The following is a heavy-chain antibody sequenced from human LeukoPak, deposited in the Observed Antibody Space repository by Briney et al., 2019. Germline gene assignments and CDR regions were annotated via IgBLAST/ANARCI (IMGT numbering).Heavy chain of an antibody. J-gene: IGHJ4*02. CDR1: GFSVGDKY. CDR2: IYSAGDT. V-gene: IGHV3-53*01. D-gene: IGHD4-23*01. Sequence: GGSLRLSCAASGFSVGDKYMSWVRQAPGKGLEWVSLIYSAGDTFYSDSVRGRFTVSRDNSKNTLYLQMNSLRAEDTAFYYCARDSNSFPNFFHLWGQGTLVTVSS. CDR3: ARDSNSFPNFFHL.